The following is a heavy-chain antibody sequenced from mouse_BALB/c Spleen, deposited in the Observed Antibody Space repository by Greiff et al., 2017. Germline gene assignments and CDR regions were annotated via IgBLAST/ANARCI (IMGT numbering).Heavy chain of an antibody. CDR1: GFTFSSYG. V-gene: IGHV5-6-3*01. CDR3: ARERGYEYDWFAY. Sequence: EVQGVESGGGLVQPGGSLKLSCAASGFTFSSYGMSWVRQTPDKRLELVATINSNGGSTYYPDSVKGRFTISRDNAKNTLYLQMSSLKSEDTAMYYWARERGYEYDWFAYWGQGTLVTVSA. J-gene: IGHJ3*01. CDR2: INSNGGST. D-gene: IGHD2-4*01.